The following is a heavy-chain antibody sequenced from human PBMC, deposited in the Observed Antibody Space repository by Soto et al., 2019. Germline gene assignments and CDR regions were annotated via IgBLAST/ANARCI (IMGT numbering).Heavy chain of an antibody. CDR3: ARGDSTDCSNGVCSFFYNHDMDV. CDR2: INPNSGGT. Sequence: ASVKVSCKASGYIFTGYHMHWVRQAPGQGLEWMGWINPNSGGTKYAQKFQGWVTMTTDTSISTASMELTRLTSDDTAIYYCARGDSTDCSNGVCSFFYNHDMDVWGQGTTVTVSS. CDR1: GYIFTGYH. D-gene: IGHD2-8*01. V-gene: IGHV1-2*04. J-gene: IGHJ6*02.